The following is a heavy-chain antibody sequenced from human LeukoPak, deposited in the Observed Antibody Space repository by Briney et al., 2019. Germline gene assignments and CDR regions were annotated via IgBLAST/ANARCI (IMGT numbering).Heavy chain of an antibody. J-gene: IGHJ6*03. CDR1: GGSISSGGYY. Sequence: SETLSLTCSVSGGSISSGGYYWSWIRQPPGKGLEWIGYIYHSGSTYYNPSLKSRVTISVDRSKNQFSLKLSSVTAADTAVYYCATGSSSSYHYYMDVWGKGTTVTVSS. D-gene: IGHD6-6*01. CDR2: IYHSGST. V-gene: IGHV4-30-2*01. CDR3: ATGSSSSYHYYMDV.